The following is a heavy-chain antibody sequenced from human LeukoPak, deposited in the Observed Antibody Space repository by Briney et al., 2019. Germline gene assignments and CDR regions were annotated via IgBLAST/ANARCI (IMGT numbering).Heavy chain of an antibody. J-gene: IGHJ4*02. Sequence: SETLSLTCAVYGGSFSGYYWSWIRQPPGKGLEWIGEINHSGSTNYNPSLKSRVTISVDTSKNQFSLKLSSVTAADTAVYYCARGPDWYSSSWYYFDYWGQGTLVTASS. CDR2: INHSGST. CDR1: GGSFSGYY. CDR3: ARGPDWYSSSWYYFDY. V-gene: IGHV4-34*01. D-gene: IGHD6-13*01.